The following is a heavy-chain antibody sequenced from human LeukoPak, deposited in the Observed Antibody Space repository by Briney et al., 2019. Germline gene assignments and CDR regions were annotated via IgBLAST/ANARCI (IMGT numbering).Heavy chain of an antibody. Sequence: PSQTLSLTCTVSGGSISSGSYYWSWIRQPAGKGLEWIGRIYTSGSTNYNPSLKSRVTISVDTSKNQFSLRLSSVTAADTAVYYCAREYSSSLGYYYMDVWGKGTTVTVSS. J-gene: IGHJ6*03. CDR2: IYTSGST. V-gene: IGHV4-61*02. CDR1: GGSISSGSYY. D-gene: IGHD6-6*01. CDR3: AREYSSSLGYYYMDV.